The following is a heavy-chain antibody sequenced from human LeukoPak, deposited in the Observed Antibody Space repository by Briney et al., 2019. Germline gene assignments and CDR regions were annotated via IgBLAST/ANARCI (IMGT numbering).Heavy chain of an antibody. V-gene: IGHV3-15*01. D-gene: IGHD3-10*01. CDR2: IKSKTDGGTT. CDR1: GVTFSNAW. J-gene: IGHJ4*02. Sequence: GGSLRLSCAASGVTFSNAWMSWVRQAPGKGLEWVGRIKSKTDGGTTDYAAPVKGRFTISRDDSKNTLYLQMNSLKTEDTAVYYCTTEGYGSGSYYNDYWGQGTLVTVSS. CDR3: TTEGYGSGSYYNDY.